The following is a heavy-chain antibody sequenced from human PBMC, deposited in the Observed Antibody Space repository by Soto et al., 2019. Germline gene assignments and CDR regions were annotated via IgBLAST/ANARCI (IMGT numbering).Heavy chain of an antibody. V-gene: IGHV3-33*01. CDR2: IWYDGSYK. D-gene: IGHD1-7*01. CDR3: ARGNWNYGYFDY. J-gene: IGHJ4*02. CDR1: GFTFNNYG. Sequence: QVQLVESGGGVVKPGRSLRLSCAASGFTFNNYGMHWVRQAPGKGLEWVAVIWYDGSYKYNADSVKGRFTISRDTSKNTLYLQMNSLRGEDTAVYHCARGNWNYGYFDYWGQGTLVTVSS.